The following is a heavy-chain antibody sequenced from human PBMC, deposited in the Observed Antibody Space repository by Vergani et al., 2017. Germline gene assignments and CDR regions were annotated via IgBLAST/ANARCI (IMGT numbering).Heavy chain of an antibody. D-gene: IGHD3-22*01. CDR1: GFSLSNARMG. CDR3: ARTGGRSYYYDSSGYYLPDY. V-gene: IGHV2-26*01. Sequence: QVTLKESGPVLVKPTETLTLTCTVSGFSLSNARMGVSWIRQPPGKALEWLAHIFSNDDKSYSTSLQSRLTISKDTSKSQVALTMTNMDPVDTATYYCARTGGRSYYYDSSGYYLPDYWGQGTLVTVSS. J-gene: IGHJ4*02. CDR2: IFSNDDK.